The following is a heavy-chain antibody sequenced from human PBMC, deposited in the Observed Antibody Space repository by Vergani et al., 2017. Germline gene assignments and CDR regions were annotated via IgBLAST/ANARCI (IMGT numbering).Heavy chain of an antibody. CDR3: ARGQGIAVADADY. D-gene: IGHD6-19*01. V-gene: IGHV5-10-1*01. Sequence: EVQLVQSGAEVKKPGESLRISCKGSGYSFTSYWLSRVRQMPGKGLEWMGRIDPSDSYTNYRPFFQGHATISADKSISTAYLQWSSLKAADTAMYYCARGQGIAVADADYWGQGTLVTVSS. CDR2: IDPSDSYT. CDR1: GYSFTSYW. J-gene: IGHJ4*02.